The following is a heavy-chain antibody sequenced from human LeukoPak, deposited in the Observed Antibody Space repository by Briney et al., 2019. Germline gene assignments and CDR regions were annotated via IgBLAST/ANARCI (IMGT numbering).Heavy chain of an antibody. J-gene: IGHJ5*02. CDR3: ARGGCSSTSCPYSDWFDP. D-gene: IGHD2-2*01. V-gene: IGHV4-34*01. Sequence: PSETLSLTCAVYGGSLSGYYWSWIRQPPGKGLEWIGKINHSGSTNYNPSLKSRVTISVDTSKNQFSLKLSSVTAADTAVYYCARGGCSSTSCPYSDWFDPWGQGTLVTVSS. CDR2: INHSGST. CDR1: GGSLSGYY.